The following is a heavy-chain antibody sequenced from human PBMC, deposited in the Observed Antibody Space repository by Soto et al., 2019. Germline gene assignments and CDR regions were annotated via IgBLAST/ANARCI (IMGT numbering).Heavy chain of an antibody. V-gene: IGHV3-7*01. CDR3: ARDRFWFGELTYNWFDP. CDR2: IKQDGSEK. Sequence: EVQLVESGGGLVQPGGPLRLSCAASGFTFSSYWMSWVRQAPGKGLEWVANIKQDGSEKYYVDSVKGRFTISRDNAKNSLYLQMNSLRAEDTAVYYCARDRFWFGELTYNWFDPWGQGTLVTVSS. D-gene: IGHD3-10*01. J-gene: IGHJ5*02. CDR1: GFTFSSYW.